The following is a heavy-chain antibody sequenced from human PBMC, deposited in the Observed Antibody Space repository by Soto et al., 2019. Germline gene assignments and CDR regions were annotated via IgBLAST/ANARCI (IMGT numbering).Heavy chain of an antibody. CDR1: GGSISSGGYS. D-gene: IGHD6-13*01. Sequence: PSETLSLTCAVSGGSISSGGYSWSWIRQPPGKGLEWIGYIYHSGSTYYNPSLKSRVTISVDRSKNQFSLKLSSVTAADTAVYYCARRSPIAAALFDYWGQGTLVTVSS. CDR3: ARRSPIAAALFDY. CDR2: IYHSGST. V-gene: IGHV4-30-2*02. J-gene: IGHJ4*02.